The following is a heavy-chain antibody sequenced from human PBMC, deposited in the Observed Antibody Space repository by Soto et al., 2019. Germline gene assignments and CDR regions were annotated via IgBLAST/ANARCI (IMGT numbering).Heavy chain of an antibody. Sequence: ASVKVSCKASGYTFTSYGISWVRQAPGQGLEWMGWISAYNGNTNYAQKLQGRVTMTTDTSTSTAYMELRSLRSDDTAVYYFARVVQYQLLDYYYYYMDVWGKGTTVTVSS. V-gene: IGHV1-18*01. CDR2: ISAYNGNT. CDR1: GYTFTSYG. D-gene: IGHD2-2*01. CDR3: ARVVQYQLLDYYYYYMDV. J-gene: IGHJ6*03.